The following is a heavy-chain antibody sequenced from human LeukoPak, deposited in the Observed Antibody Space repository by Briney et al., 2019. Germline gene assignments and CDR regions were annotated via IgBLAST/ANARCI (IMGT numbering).Heavy chain of an antibody. Sequence: GGSLRLSCAASGFMFSTYSMNWVRQAPGKGLGWDSYISSSSSTIYYADSVKGRFTISRDNAKNSLYLQMHSLRDEDTAVYYCARSFAVAGGGYWGQGTLVTVSS. D-gene: IGHD6-19*01. V-gene: IGHV3-48*02. J-gene: IGHJ4*02. CDR2: ISSSSSTI. CDR3: ARSFAVAGGGY. CDR1: GFMFSTYS.